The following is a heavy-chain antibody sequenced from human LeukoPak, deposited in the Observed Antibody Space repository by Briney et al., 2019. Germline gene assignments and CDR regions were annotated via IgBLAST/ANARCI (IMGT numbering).Heavy chain of an antibody. Sequence: PGGSLRLSCAASGFTFSSYAMSWVRQAPGKGLEWVSAISGSGGSTCYADSVKGRFTISRDNSKNTLYLQMNSLRAEDTAVYYCAKVQIGRSYGSPFDYWGQGTLVTVSS. D-gene: IGHD5-18*01. CDR3: AKVQIGRSYGSPFDY. J-gene: IGHJ4*02. V-gene: IGHV3-23*01. CDR1: GFTFSSYA. CDR2: ISGSGGST.